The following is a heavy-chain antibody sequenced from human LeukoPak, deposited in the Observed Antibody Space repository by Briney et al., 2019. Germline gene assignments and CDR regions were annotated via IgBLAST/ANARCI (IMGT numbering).Heavy chain of an antibody. CDR1: GYTFTNYD. CDR2: MKPNSGNT. V-gene: IGHV1-8*01. J-gene: IGHJ4*02. D-gene: IGHD2-21*02. CDR3: AREGSYCVGGDCYSFDF. Sequence: ASLKLSCKASGYTFTNYDINWVRQATGQGLEWMGWMKPNSGNTAYAQKFQGRVTMTRNTSITTAYMELRSLRPEDTAVYYCAREGSYCVGGDCYSFDFWGQGTLITVSS.